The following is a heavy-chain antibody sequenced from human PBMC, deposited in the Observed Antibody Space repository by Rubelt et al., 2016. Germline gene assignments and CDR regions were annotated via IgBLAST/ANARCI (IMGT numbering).Heavy chain of an antibody. J-gene: IGHJ4*02. V-gene: IGHV4-59*08. Sequence: QVQLQESGPGLVKPSETLSLTCTVSGGSISSYYWSWIRQPPGKGLEWIGYIYYSGSTNYNPSLKCGGTISVDTAKNQFSLKLSAVTAADTAVYYCARRIRSTSCYDYWGQGTLVTVSS. CDR1: GGSISSYY. D-gene: IGHD2-2*01. CDR3: ARRIRSTSCYDY. CDR2: IYYSGST.